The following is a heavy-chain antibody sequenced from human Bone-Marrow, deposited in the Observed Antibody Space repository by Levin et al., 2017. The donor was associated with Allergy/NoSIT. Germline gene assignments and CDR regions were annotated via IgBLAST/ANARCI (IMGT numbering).Heavy chain of an antibody. CDR3: ATGVRDFYYGSGSYYLNY. D-gene: IGHD3-10*01. Sequence: ASVKVSCKVSGFTITALSMHWVRQAPGKGLEWMGGFDPEDEEITHAQKFQGRVTMTEDTSTDTAYMELSSLTSDDTAVYYCATGVRDFYYGSGSYYLNYWGQGTLVTVSA. J-gene: IGHJ4*02. CDR2: FDPEDEEI. CDR1: GFTITALS. V-gene: IGHV1-24*01.